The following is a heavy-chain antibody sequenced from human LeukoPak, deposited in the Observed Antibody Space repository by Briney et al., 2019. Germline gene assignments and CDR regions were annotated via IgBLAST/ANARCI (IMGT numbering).Heavy chain of an antibody. D-gene: IGHD3-3*01. CDR3: ARDGMSYDFWSGYSNFDY. Sequence: GASVKVSCKASGGTFSSYAISWVRQAPGQGLEWMGWINPNSGGTNYAQKFQGRVTMTRDTSISTAYMELSRLRSDDTAVYYCARDGMSYDFWSGYSNFDYWGQGTLVTVSS. J-gene: IGHJ4*02. CDR1: GGTFSSYA. V-gene: IGHV1-2*02. CDR2: INPNSGGT.